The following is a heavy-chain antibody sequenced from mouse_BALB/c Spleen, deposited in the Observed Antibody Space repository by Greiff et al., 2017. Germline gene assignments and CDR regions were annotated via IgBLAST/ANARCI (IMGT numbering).Heavy chain of an antibody. V-gene: IGHV3-6*02. J-gene: IGHJ1*01. CDR1: GYSITSGYY. Sequence: EVKLMESGPGLVKPSQSLSLTCSVTGYSITSGYYWNWIRQFPGNKLEWMGYISYDGSNNYNPSLKNRISITRDTSKNQFFLKLNSVTTEDTATYYCAREYGNYGWYFDVWGAGTTVTVSS. D-gene: IGHD2-10*02. CDR2: ISYDGSN. CDR3: AREYGNYGWYFDV.